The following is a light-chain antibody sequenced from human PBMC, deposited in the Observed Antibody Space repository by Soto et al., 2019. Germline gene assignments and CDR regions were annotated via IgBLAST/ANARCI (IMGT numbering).Light chain of an antibody. CDR3: QQSFSFPVT. J-gene: IGKJ2*01. CDR2: AAS. Sequence: DIQMTQSPSSLSASVGDRVTITCRANQTITRYLNWYQQKPGTAPNLLIYAASSLQEGVPSRFRGSGSGTDFTRTISNLQPEDFAAYSCQQSFSFPVTFGQGTKLEIK. CDR1: QTITRY. V-gene: IGKV1-39*01.